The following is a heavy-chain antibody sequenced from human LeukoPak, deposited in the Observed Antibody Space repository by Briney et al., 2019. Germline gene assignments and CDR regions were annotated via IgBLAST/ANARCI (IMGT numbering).Heavy chain of an antibody. D-gene: IGHD6-19*01. V-gene: IGHV3-33*01. J-gene: IGHJ4*02. CDR3: ARGGYIAVAGGNDY. CDR2: IWFDGSTQ. Sequence: GGSLRLSCAASGFAFSTYGMHWVRQAPGKGLEWVSVIWFDGSTQYYTDSVKGRFTISRDNSKNTLYLQMNSLRAEDTAVYYCARGGYIAVAGGNDYWGQGTLVTVSS. CDR1: GFAFSTYG.